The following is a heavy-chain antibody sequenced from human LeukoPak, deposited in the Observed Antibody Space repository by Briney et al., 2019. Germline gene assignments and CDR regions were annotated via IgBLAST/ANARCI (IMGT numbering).Heavy chain of an antibody. D-gene: IGHD3-22*01. CDR1: GFTFSRYS. Sequence: SGGSLRLSCAASGFTFSRYSMNWVRQAPGKGLEWVASISSTSTFIYSADSVKGRFTISRGTAKNSLFLQMNSLRAEDTAIYYCARDYFDSSDYPQTYYYYYMDVWGKGTTVTVSS. V-gene: IGHV3-21*01. CDR2: ISSTSTFI. J-gene: IGHJ6*03. CDR3: ARDYFDSSDYPQTYYYYYMDV.